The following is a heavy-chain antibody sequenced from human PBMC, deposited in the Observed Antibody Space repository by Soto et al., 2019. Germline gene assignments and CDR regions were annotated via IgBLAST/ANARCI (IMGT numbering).Heavy chain of an antibody. Sequence: QVQLVQSGAEVKNPGASVKVSFKTSGYTFTKYGVGWVRQAPGQGLEWMGWISGSSGNANYAEKVQGRITLTTDTSTSTAYIELRSLRSDDTAVYYCAREMAGLGGEYDYWGQGTLVTVSS. D-gene: IGHD3-16*01. J-gene: IGHJ4*02. CDR1: GYTFTKYG. V-gene: IGHV1-18*01. CDR3: AREMAGLGGEYDY. CDR2: ISGSSGNA.